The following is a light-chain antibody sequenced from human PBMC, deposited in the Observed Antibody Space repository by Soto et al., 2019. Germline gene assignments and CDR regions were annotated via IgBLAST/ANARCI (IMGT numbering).Light chain of an antibody. CDR3: QRRSSWPLS. CDR2: DSS. V-gene: IGKV3-11*01. Sequence: EIVLTQFPATLSLSPGEGATLSCRASQSVSSYLAWYQQKRGQAPRLLIYDSSNRATGIPARFSGSGSGTDFSLTSSSLEPEDFAVYYCQRRSSWPLSFGGGTKVEIK. CDR1: QSVSSY. J-gene: IGKJ4*01.